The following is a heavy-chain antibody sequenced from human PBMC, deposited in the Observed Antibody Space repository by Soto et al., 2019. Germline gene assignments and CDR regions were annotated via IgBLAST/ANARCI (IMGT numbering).Heavy chain of an antibody. J-gene: IGHJ4*02. Sequence: GTLSLTCTVSGASISAYAWSWIRQPAGKGLEWIGRLYSSGNTNYNPSFKSRLTMSADTSKNQFSLKLSSVTAADTAVYYCARGPYSSGWYVVDYWGQETLVTVSS. CDR3: ARGPYSSGWYVVDY. D-gene: IGHD6-19*01. CDR2: LYSSGNT. CDR1: GASISAYA. V-gene: IGHV4-4*07.